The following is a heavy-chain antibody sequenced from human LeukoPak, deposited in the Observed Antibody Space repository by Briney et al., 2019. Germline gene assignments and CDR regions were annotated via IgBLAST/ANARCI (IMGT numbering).Heavy chain of an antibody. CDR2: MNGNSGDT. J-gene: IGHJ1*01. CDR3: VRGRFIAGAGD. V-gene: IGHV1-8*01. D-gene: IGHD1-26*01. CDR1: GMTFTIYD. Sequence: ASVKVSCKTSGMTFTIYDINWVRQAPGQGLEWMGWMNGNSGDTGYAQKFQGRVTMTRDTSISTAYMELSNLRSEDTAVYYCVRGRFIAGAGDWGQGTPVTVSS.